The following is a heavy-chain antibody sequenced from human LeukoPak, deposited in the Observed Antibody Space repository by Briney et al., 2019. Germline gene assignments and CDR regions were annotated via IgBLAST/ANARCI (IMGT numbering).Heavy chain of an antibody. J-gene: IGHJ4*02. V-gene: IGHV3-15*01. Sequence: GGSLRLSCAASGFTFSNAWMSWVRQAPGKGLEWVGRIKSKTDGGTTDYAAAVKGRFTISRDDSKNTVYLQVNSLKTEDTAVYYCTTAASYYDSYYFGYWGQGTLVTVSS. CDR2: IKSKTDGGTT. CDR1: GFTFSNAW. CDR3: TTAASYYDSYYFGY. D-gene: IGHD3-22*01.